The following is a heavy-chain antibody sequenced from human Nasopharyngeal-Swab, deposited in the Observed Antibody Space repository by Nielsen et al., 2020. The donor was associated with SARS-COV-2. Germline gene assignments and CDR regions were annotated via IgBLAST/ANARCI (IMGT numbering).Heavy chain of an antibody. D-gene: IGHD6-13*01. CDR3: AKVGSSWYGNYYYGMDV. V-gene: IGHV3-23*03. CDR1: GFTFSSYA. Sequence: GGSLRLSCAASGFTFSSYAMSWVRQAPGKGLEWVSVIYSGGSSTYYADSVKGRFTISRDNSKNTLYLQMNSLRAEDTAVYYCAKVGSSWYGNYYYGMDVWGQGTTVTVSS. J-gene: IGHJ6*02. CDR2: IYSGGSST.